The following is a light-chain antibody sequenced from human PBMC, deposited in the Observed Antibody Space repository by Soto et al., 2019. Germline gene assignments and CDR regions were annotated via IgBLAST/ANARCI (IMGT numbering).Light chain of an antibody. CDR3: QQRSNWPPSLT. CDR1: QSVSSY. J-gene: IGKJ4*01. V-gene: IGKV3-11*01. Sequence: EIVLTQSPATLSLSPGERATLSYRASQSVSSYLAWYQQKPGQAPRLLIYDASNRATGSPARFSGSGSGTDFTLTISSLEPEDFAVYYCQQRSNWPPSLTFGGGTKVEIK. CDR2: DAS.